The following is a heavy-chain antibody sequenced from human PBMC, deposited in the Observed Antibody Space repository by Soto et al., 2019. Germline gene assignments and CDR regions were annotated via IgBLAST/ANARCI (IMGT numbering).Heavy chain of an antibody. V-gene: IGHV3-30-3*01. D-gene: IGHD6-6*01. CDR1: VFTFSSYA. J-gene: IGHJ4*02. CDR3: ATCVLAASQLRYYFEY. Sequence: VGSLRLSCASSVFTFSSYAMHCVRQSPGKWLEWVAVISYDGSNKYYADSVKGRFTISRDNSKNTLYLQMNSLRAEDTAVYYCATCVLAASQLRYYFEYWGQGTLVTVSS. CDR2: ISYDGSNK.